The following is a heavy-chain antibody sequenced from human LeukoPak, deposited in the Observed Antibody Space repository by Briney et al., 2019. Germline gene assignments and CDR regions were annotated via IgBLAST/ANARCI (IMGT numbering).Heavy chain of an antibody. Sequence: GGSLRLSCAASGLTFSDYYMSWIRQAPGKGLEWVSYISRSGGHTNYADSVKGRFTISRDNAKNSLYLQMNSLRAEDTAVYYCARDRRDTGGIDYWGQGTLVTVSS. CDR2: ISRSGGHT. CDR3: ARDRRDTGGIDY. V-gene: IGHV3-11*05. CDR1: GLTFSDYY. J-gene: IGHJ4*02. D-gene: IGHD1-14*01.